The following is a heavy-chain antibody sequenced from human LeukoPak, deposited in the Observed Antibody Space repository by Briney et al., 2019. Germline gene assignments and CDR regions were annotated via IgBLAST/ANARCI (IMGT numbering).Heavy chain of an antibody. V-gene: IGHV3-23*01. CDR1: GFTFSTYA. D-gene: IGHD4-17*01. CDR3: AKDLYGDYGGIDY. CDR2: IRGSGGNT. Sequence: GGSLRLSCAASGFTFSTYATTWVRQAPGKGLEWVSVIRGSGGNTYYADSVKGRFTISRDNSKNILYLQMNSLRAEDTAVYYCAKDLYGDYGGIDYWGQGTLVTVSS. J-gene: IGHJ4*02.